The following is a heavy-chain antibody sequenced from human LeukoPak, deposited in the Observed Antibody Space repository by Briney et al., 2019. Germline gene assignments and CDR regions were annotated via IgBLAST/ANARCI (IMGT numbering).Heavy chain of an antibody. CDR2: ISSDGSVT. CDR3: AKGLGYFASGTYYNRIPDP. Sequence: GGSLRLSCAASQFTFSSYDMHWVRQAPGKGLHWVAIISSDGSVTYYADSVKGRFTISRDNSKDTLYLQMNGLTAEDTAMYYCAKGLGYFASGTYYNRIPDPWGQGTLVTVSS. J-gene: IGHJ5*02. D-gene: IGHD3-10*01. V-gene: IGHV3-30*18. CDR1: QFTFSSYD.